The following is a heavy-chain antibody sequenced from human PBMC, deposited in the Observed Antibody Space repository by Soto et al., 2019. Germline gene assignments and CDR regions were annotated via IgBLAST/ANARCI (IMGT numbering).Heavy chain of an antibody. D-gene: IGHD2-21*02. Sequence: EVQLVESGGGLVKPGGSLKLSCAASGFTFSSYSMNWVRQAPGTGLELVSSISSSSIYISYTDSVKGRFTISRDNTKNSLYLQMNSLRVEDTAVYYCARSCDQPLLLSYWGQGTLVTVSS. CDR1: GFTFSSYS. CDR2: ISSSSIYI. J-gene: IGHJ4*02. V-gene: IGHV3-21*02. CDR3: ARSCDQPLLLSY.